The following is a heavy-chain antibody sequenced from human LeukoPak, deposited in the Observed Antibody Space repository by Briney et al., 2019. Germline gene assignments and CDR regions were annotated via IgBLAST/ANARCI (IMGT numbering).Heavy chain of an antibody. Sequence: EGSLRLSCAASGFTFSSYAMSWVRQAPGKGLEWVSAISGSGGSTYYADSVKGRFTISRDNAKNSLYLQMNSLRAEDTAVYYCARVSSGFDYWGQGTLVTVSS. CDR2: ISGSGGST. D-gene: IGHD3-22*01. CDR1: GFTFSSYA. CDR3: ARVSSGFDY. V-gene: IGHV3-23*01. J-gene: IGHJ4*02.